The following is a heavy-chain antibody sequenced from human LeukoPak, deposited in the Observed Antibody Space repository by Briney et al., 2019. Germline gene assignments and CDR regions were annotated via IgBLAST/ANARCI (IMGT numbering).Heavy chain of an antibody. CDR1: RYSISSGYF. J-gene: IGHJ4*02. CDR3: ARDSLSYYDSSSYPHTARPFDY. Sequence: PSETLSLTCTVSRYSISSGYFWGWIRQPPGKGLEWIGSIYHSGTTYYNPSLKSRVTISVATSKNQFSLKLSSVTAADTAVYYCARDSLSYYDSSSYPHTARPFDYWGQGTLVTVSS. V-gene: IGHV4-38-2*02. CDR2: IYHSGTT. D-gene: IGHD3-22*01.